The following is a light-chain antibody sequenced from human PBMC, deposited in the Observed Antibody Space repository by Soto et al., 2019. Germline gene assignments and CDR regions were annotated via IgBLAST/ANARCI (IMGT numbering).Light chain of an antibody. CDR2: AAS. CDR3: LQDYNYPWT. J-gene: IGKJ1*01. V-gene: IGKV1-6*01. Sequence: AIQMTQSPSSLSASVGDRVTITCRASQGIRNDLGWYQQKPGKAPKLLIYAASSLESGVPSRFSGSGSGTDVTLTISRQQPEDFATYYCLQDYNYPWTFGQGTKVEIK. CDR1: QGIRND.